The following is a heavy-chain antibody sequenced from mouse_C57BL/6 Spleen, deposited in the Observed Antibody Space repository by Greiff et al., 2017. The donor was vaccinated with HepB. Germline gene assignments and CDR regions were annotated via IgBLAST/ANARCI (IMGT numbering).Heavy chain of an antibody. J-gene: IGHJ1*03. D-gene: IGHD2-4*01. CDR2: ISDGGSYT. Sequence: EVMLVESGGGLVKPGGSLKLSCAASGFTFSSYAMSWVRQTPEKRLEWVATISDGGSYTYYPDNVKGRFTISRDNAKNNLYLQMSHLKSEDTAMYYCARAYDYDGPYWYFDVWGTGTTVTVSS. V-gene: IGHV5-4*03. CDR1: GFTFSSYA. CDR3: ARAYDYDGPYWYFDV.